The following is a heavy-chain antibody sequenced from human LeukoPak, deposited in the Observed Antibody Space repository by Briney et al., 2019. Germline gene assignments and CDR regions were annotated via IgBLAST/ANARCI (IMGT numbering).Heavy chain of an antibody. CDR1: GFTVSSNH. CDR2: IYSGGST. Sequence: GGSLRLSCAASGFTVSSNHVSWVRQAPGKGLEWVSVIYSGGSTDYADSVKGRFTISRDNLKNTLYLQMNTLRAEDTAVYYCARGPAGYNWGQGTLVTASS. D-gene: IGHD1-1*01. J-gene: IGHJ4*02. CDR3: ARGPAGYN. V-gene: IGHV3-53*01.